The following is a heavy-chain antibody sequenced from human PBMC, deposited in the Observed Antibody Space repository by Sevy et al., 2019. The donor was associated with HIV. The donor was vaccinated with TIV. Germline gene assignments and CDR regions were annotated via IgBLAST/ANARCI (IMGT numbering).Heavy chain of an antibody. CDR1: GFTFGDYA. J-gene: IGHJ6*02. CDR3: TTLNCGGDWGYYYYGMDV. V-gene: IGHV3-49*03. CDR2: IRSKAYGGTT. Sequence: GGSLRLSCTASGFTFGDYAMSWFRQAPGKGLEWVGFIRSKAYGGTTEYAASVKGRFTISRDDSKSIAYLQMNSLKTEDTAVYYSTTLNCGGDWGYYYYGMDVWGQGTTVTVSS. D-gene: IGHD2-21*02.